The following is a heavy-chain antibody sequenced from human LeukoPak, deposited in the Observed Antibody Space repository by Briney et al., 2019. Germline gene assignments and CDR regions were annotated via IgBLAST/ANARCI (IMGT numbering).Heavy chain of an antibody. CDR1: GFTFSSYA. D-gene: IGHD7-27*01. CDR2: ISGNGGDT. J-gene: IGHJ4*02. CDR3: AKDWGSDY. V-gene: IGHV3-23*01. Sequence: GGSLRLSCAASGFTFSSYAMSWVRQAPGKGLEWVSLISGNGGDTYYADSVKGRFTVSRDNSKNTPYLQMNSLRAEDTAVYYCAKDWGSDYWGQGTRVTVSS.